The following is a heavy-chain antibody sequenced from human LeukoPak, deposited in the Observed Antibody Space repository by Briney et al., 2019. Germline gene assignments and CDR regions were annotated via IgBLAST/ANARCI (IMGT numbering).Heavy chain of an antibody. Sequence: SETLSLTCTVSGGSISSYYWSWIRQPPGKGLEWIGYIYYSGSTNYNPSLKSRVTISVDTSKNQFSLKLSSVTAADTAVYYCARGQLVPGAFDIWGQGTMVTVSS. CDR1: GGSISSYY. V-gene: IGHV4-59*01. J-gene: IGHJ3*02. D-gene: IGHD6-6*01. CDR2: IYYSGST. CDR3: ARGQLVPGAFDI.